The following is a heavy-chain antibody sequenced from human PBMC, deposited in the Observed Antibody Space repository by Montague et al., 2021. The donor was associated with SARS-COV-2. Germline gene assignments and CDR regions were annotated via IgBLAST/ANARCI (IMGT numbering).Heavy chain of an antibody. J-gene: IGHJ4*02. CDR1: GFTFSSCA. D-gene: IGHD3-16*01. Sequence: SLRLSCAASGFTFSSCAMHWVRQAPGKGLEWVAVISYDGSNKYYEDSVKGRFTISRDNSKNTLYLQMNSLRAEDTAVYYCARDYDDYIWGSWGPFDYWGQGTLVTVSS. CDR2: ISYDGSNK. CDR3: ARDYDDYIWGSWGPFDY. V-gene: IGHV3-30*04.